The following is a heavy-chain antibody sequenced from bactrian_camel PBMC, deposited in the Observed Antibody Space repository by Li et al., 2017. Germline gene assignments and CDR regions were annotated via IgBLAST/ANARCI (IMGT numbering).Heavy chain of an antibody. Sequence: VQLVESGGGLVQPGGSLRLSCVASGFTFSRYYMNWVRQAPGKGLEWVSSIHTGGESTYYADSVKGRFTISQDNSKNTWYLRMNNLKPEDTAMYYCAARSRVRGIWSVTLDSNGYSVWGQGTQVTVS. CDR2: IHTGGEST. CDR3: AARSRVRGIWSVTLDSNGYSV. J-gene: IGHJ4*01. D-gene: IGHD4*01. CDR1: GFTFSRYY. V-gene: IGHV3S19*01.